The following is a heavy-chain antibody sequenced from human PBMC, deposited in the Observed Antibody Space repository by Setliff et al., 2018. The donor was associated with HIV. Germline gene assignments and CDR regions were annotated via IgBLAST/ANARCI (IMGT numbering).Heavy chain of an antibody. CDR2: AYYRSKWYN. Sequence: SQTLSLTCAISGDSVSSNSAAWKWIRQSPSRGLEWLGRAYYRSKWYNDYAVSVKSRITINPDTSKNQFSLQLNSVTPEDTAVYYCARGALGRYSSSWEEYFQHWGQGTLVTVSS. J-gene: IGHJ1*01. D-gene: IGHD6-13*01. CDR1: GDSVSSNSAA. V-gene: IGHV6-1*01. CDR3: ARGALGRYSSSWEEYFQH.